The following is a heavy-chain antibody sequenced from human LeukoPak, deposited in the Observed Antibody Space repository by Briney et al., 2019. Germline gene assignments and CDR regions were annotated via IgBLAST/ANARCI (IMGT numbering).Heavy chain of an antibody. D-gene: IGHD2-2*01. J-gene: IGHJ6*03. CDR3: ARVSQLLALNYYYYYMDV. CDR1: GYTFTGYY. Sequence: ASVKVSCKASGYTFTGYYMHWVRQAPGQGLEWMGSINPNSGGTNYAQKFQGRVTMTRDTSISTAYMELSRLRSDDTAVYYCARVSQLLALNYYYYYMDVWGKGTTVTVSS. V-gene: IGHV1-2*02. CDR2: INPNSGGT.